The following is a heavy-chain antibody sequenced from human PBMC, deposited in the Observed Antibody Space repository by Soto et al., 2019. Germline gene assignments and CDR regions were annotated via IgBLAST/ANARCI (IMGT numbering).Heavy chain of an antibody. CDR2: ISGSGGST. J-gene: IGHJ4*02. Sequence: EVQLLESGGGLVQPGGSLRLSCAASGFTFSSYAMSWVRQAPGKGLEWVSAISGSGGSTYYADSVKGRFTISRDNSKNTLYLQMNSLRAEDTAVYYCAKARGPRNIVLMVYANFDYWGQGTLVTVSS. CDR3: AKARGPRNIVLMVYANFDY. D-gene: IGHD2-8*01. CDR1: GFTFSSYA. V-gene: IGHV3-23*01.